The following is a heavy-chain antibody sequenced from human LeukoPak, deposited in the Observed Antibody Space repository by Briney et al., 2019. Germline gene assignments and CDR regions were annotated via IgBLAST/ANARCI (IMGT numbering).Heavy chain of an antibody. Sequence: GGSLRLSCAVSGFMFSDYGMSWIRQAPGKGLEWVSFISSGSSSIYYEDSVKGRFTISRDNAKNSVFLQMNNLRAEDTAVYYCVRSRSARYWYFDLWSRGTLVTVSS. V-gene: IGHV3-11*01. J-gene: IGHJ2*01. CDR2: ISSGSSSI. CDR3: VRSRSARYWYFDL. CDR1: GFMFSDYG.